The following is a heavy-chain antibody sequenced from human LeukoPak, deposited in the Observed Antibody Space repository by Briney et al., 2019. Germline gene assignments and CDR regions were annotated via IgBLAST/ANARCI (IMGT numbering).Heavy chain of an antibody. CDR1: GDSVSSNSVT. CDR2: SYYRSTWYN. Sequence: SQTLSLTCAISGDSVSSNSVTWNWIRQSPSRGLEWLGRSYYRSTWYNDYAVSVRGRITVNPVTSKNQFSLHLNSVTPEDTAVYYCARRLTQYDCFDPWGQGILVTVSS. CDR3: ARRLTQYDCFDP. V-gene: IGHV6-1*01. J-gene: IGHJ5*02. D-gene: IGHD2-2*01.